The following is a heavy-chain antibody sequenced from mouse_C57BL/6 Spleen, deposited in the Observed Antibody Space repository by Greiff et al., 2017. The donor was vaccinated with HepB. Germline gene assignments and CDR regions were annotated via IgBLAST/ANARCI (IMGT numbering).Heavy chain of an antibody. CDR3: ARDDYDGGIYYYAMDY. V-gene: IGHV1-55*01. D-gene: IGHD2-4*01. J-gene: IGHJ4*01. CDR2: IYPGSGST. CDR1: GYTFTSYW. Sequence: QVQLQQPGAELVKPGASVKMSCKASGYTFTSYWITWVKQRPGQGLEWIGDIYPGSGSTNYNEKFKSKATLTVDTSSSTAYMQLSSLTSEDSAVYYCARDDYDGGIYYYAMDYWGQGTSVTVSS.